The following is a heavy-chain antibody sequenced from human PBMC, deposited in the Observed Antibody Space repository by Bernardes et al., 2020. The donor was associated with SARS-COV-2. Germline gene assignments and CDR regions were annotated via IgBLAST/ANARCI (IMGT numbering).Heavy chain of an antibody. CDR1: GFTFSSYW. CDR3: ARDGLAVTTVGAVYYFYYGMDV. CDR2: IKQDGSEK. J-gene: IGHJ6*02. Sequence: SRRLSCAASGFTFSSYWMRWVRQAPGKGLEWVANIKQDGSEKYYVDSVKGRFTISRDNAKNSLYLQMNSLRAEDTAVYYCARDGLAVTTVGAVYYFYYGMDVWGQGTTVTVSS. D-gene: IGHD4-17*01. V-gene: IGHV3-7*05.